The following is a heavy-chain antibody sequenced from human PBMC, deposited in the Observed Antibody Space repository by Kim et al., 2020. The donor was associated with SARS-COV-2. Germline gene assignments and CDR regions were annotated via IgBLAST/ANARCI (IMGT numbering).Heavy chain of an antibody. CDR3: AKDNSSGYYYFGAFDI. D-gene: IGHD3-22*01. CDR1: GFTFDDYA. Sequence: LRLSCAASGFTFDDYAMHWVRQAPGKGLEWVSGISWNSGSIGYADSVKGRFTISRDNAKNSLYLQMNSLRAEDTALYYCAKDNSSGYYYFGAFDIWGQGTMVTVSS. J-gene: IGHJ3*02. V-gene: IGHV3-9*01. CDR2: ISWNSGSI.